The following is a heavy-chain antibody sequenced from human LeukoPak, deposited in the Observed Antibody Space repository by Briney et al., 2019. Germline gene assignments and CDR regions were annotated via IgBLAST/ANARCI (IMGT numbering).Heavy chain of an antibody. V-gene: IGHV1-69*13. Sequence: ASVKVSCKASGGTFSNYAISWVRQAPGQGLEWMGGIIPIFGTANFAQKFQGRVTITADESTSTAYMELSSLRSEDTAVYYCARRRGDFWSAYPFDYWGQGTLVTVSS. CDR3: ARRRGDFWSAYPFDY. CDR2: IIPIFGTA. J-gene: IGHJ4*02. CDR1: GGTFSNYA. D-gene: IGHD3-3*01.